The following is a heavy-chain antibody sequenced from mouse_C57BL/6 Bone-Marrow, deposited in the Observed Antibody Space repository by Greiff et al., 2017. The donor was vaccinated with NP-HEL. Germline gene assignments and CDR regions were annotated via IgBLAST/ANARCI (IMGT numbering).Heavy chain of an antibody. V-gene: IGHV14-4*01. CDR2: IDPENGDT. D-gene: IGHD2-4*01. Sequence: EVQLQQSGAELVRPGASVKLSCTASGFNIKDDYMHWVKQRPEQGLEWIGWIDPENGDTEYASKFQGKATITADTSSHTAYLQLSSLTSEDTAVYYCTYDYDGAWFAYWGQGTLVTVSA. CDR3: TYDYDGAWFAY. J-gene: IGHJ3*01. CDR1: GFNIKDDY.